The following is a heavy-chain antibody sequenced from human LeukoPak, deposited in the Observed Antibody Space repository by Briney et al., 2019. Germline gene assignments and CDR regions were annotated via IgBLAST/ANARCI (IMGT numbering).Heavy chain of an antibody. CDR1: GYTFTSYG. D-gene: IGHD2-15*01. J-gene: IGHJ6*02. V-gene: IGHV1-18*01. CDR2: ISAYNGNT. CDR3: ASGINTCSGGSCYSDYYYGMDV. Sequence: GASVKVSCKASGYTFTSYGISWVRQAPGQGLEWTGWISAYNGNTNYAQKLQGRVTMTTDTSTSTAYMELRSLRSDDTAVYYCASGINTCSGGSCYSDYYYGMDVWGQGTTVTVSS.